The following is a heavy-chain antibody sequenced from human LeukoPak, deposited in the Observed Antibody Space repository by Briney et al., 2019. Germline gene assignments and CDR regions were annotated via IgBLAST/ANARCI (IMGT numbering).Heavy chain of an antibody. J-gene: IGHJ4*02. V-gene: IGHV4-39*07. Sequence: SETLSLTCTVPGGSISSSSYYWGWIRQPPGKGLEWIGNIYYSGSTYYNPSLKSRVTISVDTSKNQFSLKLSSVTAADTAVYYCARIRRGEMATREPSFDCWGQGTLVTVSS. D-gene: IGHD5-24*01. CDR1: GGSISSSSYY. CDR2: IYYSGST. CDR3: ARIRRGEMATREPSFDC.